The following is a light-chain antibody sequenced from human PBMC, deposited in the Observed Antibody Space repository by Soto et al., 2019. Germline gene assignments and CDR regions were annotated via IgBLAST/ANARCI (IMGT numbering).Light chain of an antibody. CDR2: DDN. V-gene: IGLV3-21*02. CDR3: QLWDGASDLVV. Sequence: SYELTQPPSVSVAPGQTASIACGGSNVATKSVHWYQQRPGQAPVLVVHDDNDRPSGIPERFSGSNSGNTATLTISRVEAGDEADYYCQLWDGASDLVVFGGGTKLTVL. CDR1: NVATKS. J-gene: IGLJ2*01.